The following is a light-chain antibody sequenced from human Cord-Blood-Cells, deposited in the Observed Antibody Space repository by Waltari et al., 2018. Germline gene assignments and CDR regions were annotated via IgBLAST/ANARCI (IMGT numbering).Light chain of an antibody. Sequence: EIVLTQSPATLYLSPGKRTTLTCRARPSVSSYLAWYQQKPGQAPRLLISDASNRATGIPARFSGGRSGTDFTLTISSLEPEDFAVYYCQQRSNWVTFGGGTKVEIK. CDR2: DAS. V-gene: IGKV3-11*01. CDR1: PSVSSY. J-gene: IGKJ4*01. CDR3: QQRSNWVT.